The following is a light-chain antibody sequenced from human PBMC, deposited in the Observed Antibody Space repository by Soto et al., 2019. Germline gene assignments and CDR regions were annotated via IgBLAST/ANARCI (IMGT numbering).Light chain of an antibody. Sequence: QSVLTQPPSVSGAPGQRVTISCTGSSTDIGAGYDVHWYQQLPGTAPKLLIYSNRNRPSGVPDRFSGSKSGTSASLAITGLQAEDAADYYCQSYDSRLSGSVFGGGTKLTVL. J-gene: IGLJ2*01. V-gene: IGLV1-40*01. CDR3: QSYDSRLSGSV. CDR2: SNR. CDR1: STDIGAGYD.